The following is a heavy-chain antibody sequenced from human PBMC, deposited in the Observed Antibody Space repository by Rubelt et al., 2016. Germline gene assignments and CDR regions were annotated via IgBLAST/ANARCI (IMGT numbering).Heavy chain of an antibody. CDR1: GFTFSSYA. CDR2: IKDDGSEK. Sequence: VHLVESGGGVVQPGRSLRLSCAASGFTFSSYAMHWVRQAPGKGLEWVANIKDDGSEKFYMDSVKGRFSISRDNASNSLYLQMNRRRAEETASYYWVRSGGGLEYWGQGTLVTVSS. CDR3: VRSGGGLEY. D-gene: IGHD3-10*01. J-gene: IGHJ4*02. V-gene: IGHV3-7*01.